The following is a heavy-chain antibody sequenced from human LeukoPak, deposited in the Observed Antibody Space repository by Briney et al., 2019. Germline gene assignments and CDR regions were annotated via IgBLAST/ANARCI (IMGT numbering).Heavy chain of an antibody. J-gene: IGHJ4*02. CDR3: AKRVPGSGSYFPVDY. CDR1: GFVFSIYD. CDR2: IRYDTSNK. D-gene: IGHD3-10*01. V-gene: IGHV3-30*02. Sequence: GGSLRLSCAASGFVFSIYDMHWVRQAPGKGLEWVAFIRYDTSNKYYADSVKGRFTISRDNSKNTLYLQMNSLRVEDTAVYYCAKRVPGSGSYFPVDYWGQGTLVTVSS.